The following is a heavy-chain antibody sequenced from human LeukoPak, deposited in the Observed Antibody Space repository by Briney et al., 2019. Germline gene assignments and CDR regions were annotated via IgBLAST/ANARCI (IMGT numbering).Heavy chain of an antibody. CDR2: ISYDGNSK. V-gene: IGHV3-30*18. D-gene: IGHD3-3*01. Sequence: PGGSLRLSCAASGFIFNSYGMHWVRQAPGKGLEWVAVISYDGNSKYYPDSVKGRFTVSRDNSKNTLYLQMNSLRPEDTAVYYCAKSQQITVFGVPHGDVWGQGTTVIVSS. CDR3: AKSQQITVFGVPHGDV. J-gene: IGHJ6*02. CDR1: GFIFNSYG.